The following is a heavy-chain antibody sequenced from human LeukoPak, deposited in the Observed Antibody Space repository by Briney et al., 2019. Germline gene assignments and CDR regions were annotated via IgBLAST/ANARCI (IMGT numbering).Heavy chain of an antibody. CDR2: ISYDGSNK. Sequence: PTGRSLRLSCAASGFTFSSYAMHWVRQAPGKGLEWVAVISYDGSNKYYADSVKGRFTISRDNSKNTLYLQMNSLRAEDTAVYYCARDFAELYYFDYWGQGTLVTVSS. CDR1: GFTFSSYA. J-gene: IGHJ4*02. CDR3: ARDFAELYYFDY. D-gene: IGHD1-1*01. V-gene: IGHV3-30-3*01.